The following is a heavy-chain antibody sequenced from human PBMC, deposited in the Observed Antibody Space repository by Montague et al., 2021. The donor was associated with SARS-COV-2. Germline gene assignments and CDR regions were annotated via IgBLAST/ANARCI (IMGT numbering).Heavy chain of an antibody. D-gene: IGHD6-19*01. CDR2: FDPEDGET. Sequence: SVKVSCKVSGYTLTELSMHWVRQAPGKGLEWMGGFDPEDGETIYAQKFQGRVTMTEDTSTDTAYMELSSPRSEDTAVYYCATAYAVAGTGTIKYYYYYYGMDVWGQGTTVTVSS. J-gene: IGHJ6*02. V-gene: IGHV1-24*01. CDR3: ATAYAVAGTGTIKYYYYYYGMDV. CDR1: GYTLTELS.